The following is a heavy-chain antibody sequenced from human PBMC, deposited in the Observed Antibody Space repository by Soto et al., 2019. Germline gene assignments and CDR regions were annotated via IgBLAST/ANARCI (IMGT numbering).Heavy chain of an antibody. CDR1: GFTFRNYD. J-gene: IGHJ6*02. CDR3: ARTDRDFYGLDV. CDR2: ISAAGDP. Sequence: EVQLVESGGGLVQPGGSLRLSCEASGFTFRNYDMHWVRQGTGKGLEWVSGISAAGDPDYADSVEGRFTISRENAQNSFFLQMNSLGVCGTAVYYCARTDRDFYGLDVWGQGNTVIFSS. V-gene: IGHV3-13*05.